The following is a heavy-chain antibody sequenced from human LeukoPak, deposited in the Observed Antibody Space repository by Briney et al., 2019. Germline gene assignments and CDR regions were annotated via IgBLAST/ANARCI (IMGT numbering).Heavy chain of an antibody. Sequence: PGGSLRLSCAASGFTFSSYWMHWVRQAPGKGLVWVSRILSDGPNTNYADCVKGRFTISRDTAKNTLYLQMNSLRAEDTAVYYCARGHHYYDSSAYYYWGQGTLVTVSS. CDR1: GFTFSSYW. J-gene: IGHJ4*02. D-gene: IGHD3-22*01. CDR2: ILSDGPNT. V-gene: IGHV3-74*01. CDR3: ARGHHYYDSSAYYY.